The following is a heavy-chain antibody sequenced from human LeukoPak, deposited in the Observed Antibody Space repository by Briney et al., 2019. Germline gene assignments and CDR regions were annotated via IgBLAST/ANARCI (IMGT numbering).Heavy chain of an antibody. CDR2: ISGSGGST. CDR1: GFTFSSYA. V-gene: IGHV3-23*01. Sequence: GGSLRLSCAASGFTFSSYAMSWVRQAPGKGLEWVSAISGSGGSTYYADSVKGRFTISGDNSKDTVYLQMNSLRAEDTAVYYCVGEKNDIVLTSYYFDYWGQGTLVTVSS. CDR3: VGEKNDIVLTSYYFDY. D-gene: IGHD5-12*01. J-gene: IGHJ4*02.